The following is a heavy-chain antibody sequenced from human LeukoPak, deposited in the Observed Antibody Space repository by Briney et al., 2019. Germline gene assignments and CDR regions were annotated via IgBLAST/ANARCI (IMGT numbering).Heavy chain of an antibody. D-gene: IGHD2-15*01. J-gene: IGHJ4*02. CDR3: AKNVVVKRYIDF. CDR1: AFTFNDDY. V-gene: IGHV3-23*01. CDR2: ISGGGRTT. Sequence: GGSLRLSCAASAFTFNDDYMSWVRQAPGKGLQWVAVISGGGRTTEYEDFVKGRFTISRDNSKNTLSLQMNSLTVEDTAIYFCAKNVVVKRYIDFWGQGTLVTVSS.